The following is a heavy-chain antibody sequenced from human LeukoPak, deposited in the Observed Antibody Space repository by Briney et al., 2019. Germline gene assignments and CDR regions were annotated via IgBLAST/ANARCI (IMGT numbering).Heavy chain of an antibody. J-gene: IGHJ4*02. CDR1: GGSITSTNY. CDR3: AREGGPYRPLDY. Sequence: PSGTLSLTCGVSGGSITSTNYWTWVRPPPGKGLEWIGEVNLQGSTYYNPSLMGRVAISVDTSENHISLQLTSVTAADTAVYYCAREGGPYRPLDYSGQGALVTVSS. CDR2: VNLQGST. V-gene: IGHV4-4*02.